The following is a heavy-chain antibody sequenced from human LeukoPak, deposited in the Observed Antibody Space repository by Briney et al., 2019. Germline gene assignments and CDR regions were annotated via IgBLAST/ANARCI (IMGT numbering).Heavy chain of an antibody. CDR3: ARDGYNYYFDY. CDR1: GGSISSYY. CDR2: IYYSGST. V-gene: IGHV4-59*01. D-gene: IGHD5-24*01. Sequence: SETLSLTCTVSGGSISSYYWSWIRQPPGKGLEWIGYIYYSGSTNYNPSLKSRVTITVDTSKNQFSLKLSSVTAADTAVYYCARDGYNYYFDYWGQGTLVTVSS. J-gene: IGHJ4*02.